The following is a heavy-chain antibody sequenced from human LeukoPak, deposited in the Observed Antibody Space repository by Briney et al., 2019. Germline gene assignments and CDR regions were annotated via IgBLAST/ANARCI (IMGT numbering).Heavy chain of an antibody. CDR2: MNPNSGNT. D-gene: IGHD2-2*01. CDR1: GYTFTGYY. CDR3: ARGGYCSSTSCYGDYYYGMDV. Sequence: GASVKVSCKASGYTFTGYYMHWVRQATGQGLEWMGWMNPNSGNTGYAQKFQGRVTMTRNTSISTAYMELSSLRSEDTAVYYCARGGYCSSTSCYGDYYYGMDVWGQGTTVTVSS. J-gene: IGHJ6*02. V-gene: IGHV1-8*02.